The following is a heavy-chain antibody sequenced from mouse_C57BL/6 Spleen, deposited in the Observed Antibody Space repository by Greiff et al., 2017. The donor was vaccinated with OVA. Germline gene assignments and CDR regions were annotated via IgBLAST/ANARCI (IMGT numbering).Heavy chain of an antibody. CDR1: GYSITSGYY. Sequence: EVKLVESGPGLVKPSQSLSLTCSVTGYSITSGYYWNWIRQFPGNKLEWMGYISYDGSNNYNPSLKNRISITRDTSKNQFFLKLNSVTTEDTATYYCARPYYSNYGYFDVWGTGTTVTVSS. J-gene: IGHJ1*03. V-gene: IGHV3-6*01. CDR3: ARPYYSNYGYFDV. D-gene: IGHD2-5*01. CDR2: ISYDGSN.